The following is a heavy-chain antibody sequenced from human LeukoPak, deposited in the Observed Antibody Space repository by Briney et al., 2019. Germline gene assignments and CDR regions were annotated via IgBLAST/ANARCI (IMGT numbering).Heavy chain of an antibody. CDR1: GFTFSDYY. J-gene: IGHJ4*01. CDR3: ARDEGGNGRALDY. CDR2: ISSSGSTI. Sequence: GGSLRLSCTASGFTFSDYYMSWIRHAPGKGLEWVSYISSSGSTIYYADSVKGRFTIYRDNAKNSLYLQMNSLRAEDTAVNYCARDEGGNGRALDYWGQQTLVTVSS. V-gene: IGHV3-11*01. D-gene: IGHD2-15*01.